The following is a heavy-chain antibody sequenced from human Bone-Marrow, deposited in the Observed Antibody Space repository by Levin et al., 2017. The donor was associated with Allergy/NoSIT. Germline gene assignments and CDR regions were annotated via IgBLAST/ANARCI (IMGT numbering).Heavy chain of an antibody. Sequence: GGSLRLSCAASGFTFSSYAMSWVRQAPGKGLEWVSAISGSGGSTYYADSVKGRFTISRDNSKNTLYLQMNSLRAEDTAVYYCAKGDYYDSSGYYLINPFDYWGQGTLVTVSS. V-gene: IGHV3-23*01. CDR1: GFTFSSYA. J-gene: IGHJ4*02. CDR3: AKGDYYDSSGYYLINPFDY. CDR2: ISGSGGST. D-gene: IGHD3-22*01.